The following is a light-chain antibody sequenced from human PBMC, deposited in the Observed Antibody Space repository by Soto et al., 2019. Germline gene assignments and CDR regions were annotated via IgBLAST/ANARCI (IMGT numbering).Light chain of an antibody. CDR3: TSYTTSSPYLV. J-gene: IGLJ3*02. CDR1: SSDVGGYNY. V-gene: IGLV2-14*03. CDR2: DVT. Sequence: QSALTQPASVSGSPGQSITISCTGTSSDVGGYNYVSWYQHHPGKAPKLMIYDVTNRPSGVSNRFSGSKSGNTASLTISRLQAEDEADYSCTSYTTSSPYLVFGGGTKLTVL.